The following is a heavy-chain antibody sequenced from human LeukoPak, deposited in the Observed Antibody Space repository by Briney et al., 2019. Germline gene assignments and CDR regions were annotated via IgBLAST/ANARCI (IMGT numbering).Heavy chain of an antibody. J-gene: IGHJ4*02. V-gene: IGHV4-38-2*01. CDR2: IYHSGST. Sequence: SETLSLTCAVSGYSISSGYYWGWIRQPPGKGLEWIGSIYHSGSTYYNPSLKSRVTMSVDTSKNQFTLKLSSVTAADTAVYYCARSRSSYFDYWGQGTLVTVSS. CDR1: GYSISSGYY. D-gene: IGHD2-2*01. CDR3: ARSRSSYFDY.